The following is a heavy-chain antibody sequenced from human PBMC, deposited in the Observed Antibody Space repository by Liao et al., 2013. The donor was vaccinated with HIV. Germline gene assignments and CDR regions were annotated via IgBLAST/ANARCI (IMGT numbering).Heavy chain of an antibody. D-gene: IGHD5-12*01. Sequence: VQLQESGPGLVKPSEALSLTCIVSGGSMSDYYWNWIRQSPGRGLEWLAYVSDSGSTNYNPSLESRLSISIDTSRNRFSLRVSSATAADAAVYYCARGGSGYALDFWGQGALVTVSS. CDR3: ARGGSGYALDF. CDR1: GGSMSDYY. J-gene: IGHJ4*02. CDR2: VSDSGST. V-gene: IGHV4-59*01.